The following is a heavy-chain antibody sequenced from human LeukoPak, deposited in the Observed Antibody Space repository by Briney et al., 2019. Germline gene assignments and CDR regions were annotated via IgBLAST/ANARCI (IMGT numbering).Heavy chain of an antibody. V-gene: IGHV3-11*01. J-gene: IGHJ6*03. CDR2: ISSSGSTI. D-gene: IGHD3-16*02. CDR3: AREGEYDYVWGSYRRYYYYMDV. Sequence: GGSLRLSCAASGFTFSDYYMSWIRQAPGKGLEWVSYISSSGSTIYYADSVKGRFTISRDNAKNSLYLQMNSLRAEDTAVYYCAREGEYDYVWGSYRRYYYYMDVWGKGTTVTISS. CDR1: GFTFSDYY.